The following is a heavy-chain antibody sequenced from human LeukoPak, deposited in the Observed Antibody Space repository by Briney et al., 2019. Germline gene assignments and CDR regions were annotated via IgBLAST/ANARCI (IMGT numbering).Heavy chain of an antibody. Sequence: GGSLRLSCAASGFTFSSYGMHWVRQAPGKGLEGVAVISYDGSNKYYADSVKGRFTISRDNSKNTLYLQMNSLRAEDTAVYYCPNDRGDDITPPPFDYWGQGTLVTISS. J-gene: IGHJ4*02. CDR1: GFTFSSYG. D-gene: IGHD3-9*01. CDR3: PNDRGDDITPPPFDY. V-gene: IGHV3-30*18. CDR2: ISYDGSNK.